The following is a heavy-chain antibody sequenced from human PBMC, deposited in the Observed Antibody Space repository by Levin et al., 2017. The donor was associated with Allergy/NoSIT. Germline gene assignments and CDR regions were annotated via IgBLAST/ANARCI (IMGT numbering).Heavy chain of an antibody. CDR3: ARDEMVHEIQYYYGMDV. CDR1: GGSISTSSYY. D-gene: IGHD2-8*01. V-gene: IGHV4-39*07. CDR2: IYYSGST. Sequence: SETLSLTCTVSGGSISTSSYYWGWIRQPPGKGLEWLGNIYYSGSTYYSPSLRSRVTISVDTSKNQFSLRLSSVTAADPAVYYCARDEMVHEIQYYYGMDVWGQGTTVTVSS. J-gene: IGHJ6*02.